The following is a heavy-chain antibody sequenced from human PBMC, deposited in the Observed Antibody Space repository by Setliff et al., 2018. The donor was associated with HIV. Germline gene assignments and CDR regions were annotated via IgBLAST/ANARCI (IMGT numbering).Heavy chain of an antibody. CDR1: GFNFKSYA. V-gene: IGHV3-30*18. Sequence: SLRLSCAASGFNFKSYAMHWVRQSPGKGLEWVAIISSDGNDKKYADFVTGRFSISRDNSNSTLYLQMNSLRGDDTAVYFCAKDRDERWFGELLSPFTFDYWGQGTLVTVSS. J-gene: IGHJ4*02. D-gene: IGHD3-10*01. CDR3: AKDRDERWFGELLSPFTFDY. CDR2: ISSDGNDK.